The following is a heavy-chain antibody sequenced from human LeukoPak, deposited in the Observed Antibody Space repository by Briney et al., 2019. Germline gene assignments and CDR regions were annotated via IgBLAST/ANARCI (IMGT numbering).Heavy chain of an antibody. Sequence: PGGSLRLSCAASGFTFSSYGMHWVRQAPGKWLEWVAVIWYDGSNKYYADSVKGRFTISRDNSKNTLYLQMNSLTAEDTAVYYCAKEEEAYCGSDCYSTAGYWRQGTLVTVSS. V-gene: IGHV3-33*06. D-gene: IGHD2-21*02. CDR3: AKEEEAYCGSDCYSTAGY. J-gene: IGHJ4*02. CDR2: IWYDGSNK. CDR1: GFTFSSYG.